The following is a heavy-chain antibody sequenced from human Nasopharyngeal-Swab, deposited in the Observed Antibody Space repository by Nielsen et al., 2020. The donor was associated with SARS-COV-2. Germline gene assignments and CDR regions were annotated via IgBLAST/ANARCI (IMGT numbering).Heavy chain of an antibody. D-gene: IGHD3-10*01. Sequence: SLKISCAASGFSFGDYAMHWVRQAPGKGLEWVSGINWNSGSIGYADSVKGRFTISRDNAKNSLYLQMNSLGADDTALYYCAKASSYFYGSGSSFGAFDIWGQGIMVTVSS. J-gene: IGHJ3*02. CDR2: INWNSGSI. V-gene: IGHV3-9*01. CDR1: GFSFGDYA. CDR3: AKASSYFYGSGSSFGAFDI.